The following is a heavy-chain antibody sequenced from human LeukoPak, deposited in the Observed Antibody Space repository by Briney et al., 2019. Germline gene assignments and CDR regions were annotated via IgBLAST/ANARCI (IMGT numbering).Heavy chain of an antibody. D-gene: IGHD3-3*01. Sequence: PGGSLRLSCAASGFTVSNNNMSWVRQAPGKKLEWVSDIYSDGTTFYADSVKGRFTISRDNSKNTLYLQMNSLRAEDTAVYHCARYDFILISYFDLWGRGTLVTVSS. CDR3: ARYDFILISYFDL. CDR1: GFTVSNNN. J-gene: IGHJ2*01. V-gene: IGHV3-53*01. CDR2: IYSDGTT.